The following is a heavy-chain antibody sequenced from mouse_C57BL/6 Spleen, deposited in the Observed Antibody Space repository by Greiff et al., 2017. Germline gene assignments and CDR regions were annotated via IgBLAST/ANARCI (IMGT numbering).Heavy chain of an antibody. Sequence: VQLQQSGPGLVQPSQSLSITCTVSGFSLTSYGVYWVRQSPGKGLEWMGVIWSGGSTDYNAAFISRLSISKDNSKSQVCFKMNSLQADDTAKYYCATRTGRGAMDYWGQGTSVTVSS. D-gene: IGHD4-1*01. CDR3: ATRTGRGAMDY. CDR2: IWSGGST. V-gene: IGHV2-2*01. J-gene: IGHJ4*01. CDR1: GFSLTSYG.